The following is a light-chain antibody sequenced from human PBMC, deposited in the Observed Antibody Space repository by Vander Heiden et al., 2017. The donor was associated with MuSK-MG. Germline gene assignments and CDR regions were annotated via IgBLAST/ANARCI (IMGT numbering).Light chain of an antibody. CDR2: GAS. J-gene: IGKJ1*01. CDR1: RSVGSNY. V-gene: IGKV3-20*01. CDR3: QQYGTSRWT. Sequence: EIVLTQSPGSLSLSPGERVTLSCRASRSVGSNYVAWYQQKPGQAPGLLIYGASSRATGIPDRFSGSGSGTDFILTISRLEPEDSAVFYCQQYGTSRWTFGLGTKV.